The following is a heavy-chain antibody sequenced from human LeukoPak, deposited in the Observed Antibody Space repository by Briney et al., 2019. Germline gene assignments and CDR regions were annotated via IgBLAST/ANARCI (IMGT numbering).Heavy chain of an antibody. J-gene: IGHJ6*02. CDR2: ISSSSSYI. D-gene: IGHD3-16*02. CDR1: GFTFSSYS. Sequence: GGSLRLSCAASGFTFSSYSMNLVRQAPGKGLEWVSSISSSSSYIYYADSVKGRFTISRDNAKNSLYLQMNSLRAEDTAVYYCARDYVWGSYRHPYYYYGMDVWGQGTTVTVSS. CDR3: ARDYVWGSYRHPYYYYGMDV. V-gene: IGHV3-21*01.